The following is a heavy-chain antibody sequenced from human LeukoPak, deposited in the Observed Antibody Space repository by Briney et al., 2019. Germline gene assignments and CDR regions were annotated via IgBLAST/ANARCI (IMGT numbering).Heavy chain of an antibody. CDR1: GGSISSYY. V-gene: IGHV4-39*06. CDR3: ARDGRWGGAFDI. D-gene: IGHD3-16*01. Sequence: PSETLSLTCTVSGGSISSYYWGSVRQPPGKGLELIGSIYYSGSTYYNPSLKSRVTISVDTSKNQFTLTLSSVTAADTAVYYCARDGRWGGAFDIWGQGTMVTVSS. CDR2: IYYSGST. J-gene: IGHJ3*02.